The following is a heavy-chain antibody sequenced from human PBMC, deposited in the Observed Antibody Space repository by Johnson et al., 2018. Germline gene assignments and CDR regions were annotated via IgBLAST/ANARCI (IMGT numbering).Heavy chain of an antibody. V-gene: IGHV3-30*18. CDR2: ISYDGSNK. J-gene: IGHJ1*01. CDR3: ANPPPGLLFEAFRGSSLEYFQH. D-gene: IGHD1-26*01. Sequence: QVQLVESGGGVVQPGRSLRLSCAASGFTFSSYGMHWVRQAPGKGLEWVAVISYDGSNKYYADSVKGRFTISRANSKNTLYLQMNSLRAEDTGVYYCANPPPGLLFEAFRGSSLEYFQHWGQGTLVTVSS. CDR1: GFTFSSYG.